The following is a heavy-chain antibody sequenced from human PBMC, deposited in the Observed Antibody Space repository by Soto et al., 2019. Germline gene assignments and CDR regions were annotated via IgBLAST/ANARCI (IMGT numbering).Heavy chain of an antibody. J-gene: IGHJ4*02. V-gene: IGHV3-23*01. CDR3: TNDVGYGGSLLDF. Sequence: LRPSCAATGFTCRHFGMPWVRPATGKALEWVSTVSGGCATTNYSVSVNGRFAISSVNLQNTVFLHMSSQGVDETAPYYWTNDVGYGGSLLDFWGQGTQGTASS. D-gene: IGHD2-15*01. CDR2: VSGGCATT. CDR1: GFTCRHFG.